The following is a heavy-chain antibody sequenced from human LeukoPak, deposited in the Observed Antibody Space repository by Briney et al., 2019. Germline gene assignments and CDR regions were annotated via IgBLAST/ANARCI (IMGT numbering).Heavy chain of an antibody. CDR1: EFSVGSNY. Sequence: GGSLRLSCAASEFSVGSNYMTWVRQAPGKGLEWVSLIYSGGSTYYADSVKGRFTISRDNSKNTLYLQMNSLRAEDTAVYYCAKDDNYIRFLSWGQGTLVTVSS. CDR3: AKDDNYIRFLS. J-gene: IGHJ5*02. D-gene: IGHD3-16*01. CDR2: IYSGGST. V-gene: IGHV3-66*01.